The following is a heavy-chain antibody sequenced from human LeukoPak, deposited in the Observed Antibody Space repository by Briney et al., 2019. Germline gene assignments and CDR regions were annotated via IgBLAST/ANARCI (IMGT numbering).Heavy chain of an antibody. CDR3: ASNVAVAGDYNWFDP. CDR2: ISAYNGNT. Sequence: EASVKVSCKASGYTFTSYGIGWVRQAPGQGLEWMGWISAYNGNTNYAQKLQGRVTMTTDTSTSTAYMELRSLRSDDTAVYYCASNVAVAGDYNWFDPWGQGTLVTVSS. D-gene: IGHD6-19*01. V-gene: IGHV1-18*01. J-gene: IGHJ5*02. CDR1: GYTFTSYG.